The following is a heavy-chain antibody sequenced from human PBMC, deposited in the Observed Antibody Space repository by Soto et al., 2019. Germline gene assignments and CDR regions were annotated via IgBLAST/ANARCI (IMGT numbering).Heavy chain of an antibody. D-gene: IGHD5-12*01. J-gene: IGHJ3*01. Sequence: EVQLVESGGGLVQPGRSLRLSCVASGFTFDDYGLHWVRQTPEKGLEWVSSITWNSGSVFYEDSVKGRFTISRDNAKNSLYMQMNGLRVEDTALYYCAKDKRGYDSDAFNFWGKGTMVTVSS. CDR2: ITWNSGSV. CDR3: AKDKRGYDSDAFNF. CDR1: GFTFDDYG. V-gene: IGHV3-9*01.